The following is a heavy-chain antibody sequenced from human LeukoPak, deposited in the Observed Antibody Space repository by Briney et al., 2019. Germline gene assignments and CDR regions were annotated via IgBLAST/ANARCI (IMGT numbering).Heavy chain of an antibody. Sequence: PSETLSLTCTVSGYSISSGYYWGWIRQPAGKGLEWIGRIYTSGSTNYNPSLKSRVTISVDTSKNQFSLKLSSVTAADTAVYYCARGHVLRYFDWLFHYYYYYMDVWGKGITVTISS. D-gene: IGHD3-9*01. CDR1: GYSISSGYY. CDR3: ARGHVLRYFDWLFHYYYYYMDV. CDR2: IYTSGST. V-gene: IGHV4-61*02. J-gene: IGHJ6*03.